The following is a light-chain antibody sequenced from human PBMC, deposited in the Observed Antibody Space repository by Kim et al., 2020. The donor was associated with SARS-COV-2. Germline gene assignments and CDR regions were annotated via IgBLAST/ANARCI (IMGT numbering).Light chain of an antibody. CDR2: AAS. Sequence: DIQLTQSPSFLSASVGDRVTITCRASQGISSYLAWYQQKPGKAPKLLIYAASTLQSGVPSRFSGSGSGTEFTLTISSLQPEDFATYNSQQLNSDPLTFGGGTKVDIK. J-gene: IGKJ4*01. V-gene: IGKV1-9*01. CDR3: QQLNSDPLT. CDR1: QGISSY.